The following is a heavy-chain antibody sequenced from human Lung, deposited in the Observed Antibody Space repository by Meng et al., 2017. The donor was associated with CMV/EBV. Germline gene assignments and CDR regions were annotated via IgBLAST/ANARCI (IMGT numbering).Heavy chain of an antibody. CDR1: WFSLSTSGVG. CDR3: AYRAVYYGILTGYYSPYCFDY. D-gene: IGHD3-9*01. J-gene: IGHJ4*02. V-gene: IGHV2-5*01. Sequence: GPTLVKPTQTLTLTCTFSWFSLSTSGVGVRWVRQTPGKALEWLALTYWNDDKRYSPSLKSRLTITKDTSKNQVVLTMTNVDPVDTATYYCAYRAVYYGILTGYYSPYCFDYWGQGTLVTVSS. CDR2: TYWNDDK.